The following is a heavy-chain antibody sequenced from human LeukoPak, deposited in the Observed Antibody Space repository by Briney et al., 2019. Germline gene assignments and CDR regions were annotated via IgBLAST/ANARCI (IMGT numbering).Heavy chain of an antibody. CDR2: IYHSGST. J-gene: IGHJ3*02. CDR1: GGSISSSNW. V-gene: IGHV4-4*02. CDR3: ARGEIEAYAFDI. D-gene: IGHD5-24*01. Sequence: SETLSLTCAVSGGSISSSNWWSWVRQPPGKGLEWIGEIYHSGSTNYNPSLKGRVTISVDKSKNQFSLKLSSVTAADTAVYYCARGEIEAYAFDIWGQGTMVTVSS.